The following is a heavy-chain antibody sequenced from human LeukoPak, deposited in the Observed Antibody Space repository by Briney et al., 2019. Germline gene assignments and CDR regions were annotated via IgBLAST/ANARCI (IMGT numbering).Heavy chain of an antibody. J-gene: IGHJ4*02. CDR1: GFTFSSYS. CDR3: ARDLGRLFDY. CDR2: ISSSSSYI. Sequence: GGSLRLSCAASGFTFSSYSMNWVRQAPGKGLEWVSYISSSSSYIYYADSVKGRFTISRDNAKNSLYLQMNSLRAEDTAVYYCARDLGRLFDYWGQGTLVTVSS. V-gene: IGHV3-21*01. D-gene: IGHD3-16*01.